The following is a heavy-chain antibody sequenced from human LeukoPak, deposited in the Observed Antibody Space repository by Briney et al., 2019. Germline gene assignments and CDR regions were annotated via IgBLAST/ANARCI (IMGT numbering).Heavy chain of an antibody. D-gene: IGHD4-17*01. CDR1: GFTVSSNY. V-gene: IGHV3-66*01. CDR2: IYSGGST. CDR3: VEMTTVSEWDY. Sequence: RGSLRLSCAASGFTVSSNYMSWVRQAPGKGLEWVSVIYSGGSTYYADSVKGRFTISRDNSKNTLYLQMNSLRAEDTAVYYCVEMTTVSEWDYWGQGTLVTVSS. J-gene: IGHJ4*02.